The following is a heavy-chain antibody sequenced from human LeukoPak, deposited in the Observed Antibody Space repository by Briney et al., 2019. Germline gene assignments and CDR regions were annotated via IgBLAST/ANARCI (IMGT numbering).Heavy chain of an antibody. CDR2: INHSGST. CDR3: ARASTSDCSSTSCYLDY. Sequence: SETLSLTCAVYGGSFSGYYWSWIRQPPGKGLEWIGEINHSGSTNYNPSLKSRVTISVDTSKNQFSLKLSSVTAVDTAVYYCARASTSDCSSTSCYLDYWGQGTLVTVSS. CDR1: GGSFSGYY. V-gene: IGHV4-34*01. D-gene: IGHD2-2*01. J-gene: IGHJ4*02.